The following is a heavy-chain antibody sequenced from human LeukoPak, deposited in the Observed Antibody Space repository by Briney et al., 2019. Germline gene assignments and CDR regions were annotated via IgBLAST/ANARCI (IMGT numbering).Heavy chain of an antibody. CDR3: AKGDGYNYYFDY. D-gene: IGHD5-24*01. Sequence: PGGSLRLSCAASGFTFSSYGMHWVRQAPGKGLEWVAVISYDGSNKYYADSVEGRFTISRDNSKNTLYLQMNSLRAEDTAVYYCAKGDGYNYYFDYWGQGTLVTVSS. V-gene: IGHV3-30*18. J-gene: IGHJ4*02. CDR1: GFTFSSYG. CDR2: ISYDGSNK.